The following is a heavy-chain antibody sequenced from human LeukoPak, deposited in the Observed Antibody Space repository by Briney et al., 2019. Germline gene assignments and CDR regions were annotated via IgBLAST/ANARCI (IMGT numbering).Heavy chain of an antibody. CDR1: GLPFSSYA. Sequence: PGGSLRLSCAASGLPFSSYAMHWVRQAPGKGLEYVSAISSNGGSTSHANSVKGRFTISRDNSKNTLYLQMGSLRAEDMAVYYCARSSIVVVSILDYWGQGALVTVSS. CDR3: ARSSIVVVSILDY. CDR2: ISSNGGST. V-gene: IGHV3-64*01. D-gene: IGHD2-2*01. J-gene: IGHJ4*02.